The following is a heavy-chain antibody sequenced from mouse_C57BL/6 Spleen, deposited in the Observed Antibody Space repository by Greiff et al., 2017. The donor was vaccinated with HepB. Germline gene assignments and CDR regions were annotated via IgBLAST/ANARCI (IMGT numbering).Heavy chain of an antibody. D-gene: IGHD3-2*01. V-gene: IGHV5-6*01. J-gene: IGHJ2*01. CDR1: GFTFSSYG. CDR2: ISSGGSYT. Sequence: EVHLVESGGDLVKPGGSLKLSCAASGFTFSSYGMSWVRQTPDKRLEWVATISSGGSYTYYPDSVKGRFTISRDNAKNTLYLQMSSLKSEDTAMYYCARRQSLYYFDYWGQGTTLTVSS. CDR3: ARRQSLYYFDY.